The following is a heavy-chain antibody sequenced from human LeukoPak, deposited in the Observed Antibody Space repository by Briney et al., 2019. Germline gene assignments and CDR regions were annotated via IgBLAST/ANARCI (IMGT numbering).Heavy chain of an antibody. V-gene: IGHV3-48*03. CDR3: ASGIAVSGTAY. Sequence: GGSLRLSCAASGFTFSSYEMNWVRQAPGKGLEWVSYISSSGSTIYYADSVKGRFTISRDNAKNSLYLQMNSLRAEDTAVYYCASGIAVSGTAYWGQGTLVTVSS. J-gene: IGHJ4*02. D-gene: IGHD6-19*01. CDR1: GFTFSSYE. CDR2: ISSSGSTI.